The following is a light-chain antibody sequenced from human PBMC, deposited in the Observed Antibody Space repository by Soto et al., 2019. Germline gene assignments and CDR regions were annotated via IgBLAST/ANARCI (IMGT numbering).Light chain of an antibody. CDR1: QSVDSSY. J-gene: IGKJ2*01. CDR3: QQYSNSPYT. Sequence: EIALTQSPGTLSLSLGERVTLSCRASQSVDSSYFAWYQQTSGQAPMLLFFGASFRATGIPDRFSGSGSGKVFTLIVSRLQREDFAVYCCQQYSNSPYTFGQGTKREI. V-gene: IGKV3-20*01. CDR2: GAS.